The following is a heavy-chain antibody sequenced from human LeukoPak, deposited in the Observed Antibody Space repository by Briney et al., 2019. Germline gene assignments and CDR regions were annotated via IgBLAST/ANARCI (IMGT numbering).Heavy chain of an antibody. CDR3: ARGGGYRSDLRGLRFYGLDV. CDR1: GFSFSSYD. V-gene: IGHV3-13*01. CDR2: IGTAGDT. J-gene: IGHJ6*02. Sequence: PGGSLRLSCAASGFSFSSYDMHWVRQVRGKGLEWVSPIGTAGDTFYPGSVKGRFTISGENVKDSVYLQMNSLRAEDTAVYYCARGGGYRSDLRGLRFYGLDVWGQGTTVTVSS. D-gene: IGHD5-24*01.